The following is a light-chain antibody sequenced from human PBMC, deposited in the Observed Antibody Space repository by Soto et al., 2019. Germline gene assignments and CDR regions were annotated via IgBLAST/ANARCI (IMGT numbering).Light chain of an antibody. CDR2: AAS. J-gene: IGKJ5*01. Sequence: DIQLTQSPTFLSASVGDRVTITCRASQDINTYLAWYQQKPGKAPKLLIFAASTLQNGVPSRFSGSGSGTEFTVTITSLQPEDFATYYCQQRKSYPITFGQGTRLEIK. CDR3: QQRKSYPIT. V-gene: IGKV1-9*01. CDR1: QDINTY.